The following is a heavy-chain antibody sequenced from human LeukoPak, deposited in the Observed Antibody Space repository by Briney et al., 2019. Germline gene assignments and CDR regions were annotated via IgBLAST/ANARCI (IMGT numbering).Heavy chain of an antibody. CDR1: GFTFSSYG. V-gene: IGHV3-9*01. CDR2: ISWNSGSI. Sequence: GGSLRLSCAASGFTFSSYGMHWVRQAPGKGLEWVSGISWNSGSIGYADSVKGRFTISRDNAKNSLYLQMNSLRAEDTAVYYCARVGSSWHFDYWGQGTLVTVSS. J-gene: IGHJ4*02. D-gene: IGHD6-13*01. CDR3: ARVGSSWHFDY.